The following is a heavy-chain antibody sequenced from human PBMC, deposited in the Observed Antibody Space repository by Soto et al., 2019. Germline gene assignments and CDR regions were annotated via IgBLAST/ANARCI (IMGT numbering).Heavy chain of an antibody. CDR1: GFTFSSYW. D-gene: IGHD2-15*01. Sequence: EVQLVESGGGLVQPGGSLRLSCAASGFTFSSYWMHWVRHAPGKGLVWVSRINSDGSSTSYADSVKGRFTISRDNAKNTLYLQMNSLRAEDTAVYYCAREKLGYCSGGSCSPPPGIDYWGQGTLVTVSS. CDR3: AREKLGYCSGGSCSPPPGIDY. CDR2: INSDGSST. J-gene: IGHJ4*02. V-gene: IGHV3-74*01.